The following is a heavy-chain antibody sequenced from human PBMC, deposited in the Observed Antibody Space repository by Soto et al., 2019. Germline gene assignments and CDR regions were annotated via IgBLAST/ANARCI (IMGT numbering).Heavy chain of an antibody. J-gene: IGHJ5*02. CDR1: GFTFSSYG. D-gene: IGHD6-19*01. CDR2: ISDSGGST. CDR3: GGISLGS. V-gene: IGHV3-23*01. Sequence: EVQLLESGGGLVQPGGSLRLSCAASGFTFSSYGLNWVRQAPGKGLEWVSVISDSGGSTYYADSVKGRFTISRDNSKNTLSLQMSSLRAEDTAVYYCGGISLGSWGQGTLVTVSS.